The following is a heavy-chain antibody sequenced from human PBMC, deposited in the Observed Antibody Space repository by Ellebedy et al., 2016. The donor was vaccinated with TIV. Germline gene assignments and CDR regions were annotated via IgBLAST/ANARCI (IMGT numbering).Heavy chain of an antibody. CDR3: ARAPTAIFAHFYYYYYYMDV. CDR2: ISGSGGST. CDR1: GFTFSSYA. Sequence: GGSLRLSXTASGFTFSSYAMSWVRQAPGRRLEWVSAISGSGGSTHYVDSVRGRFTISRDNSKNTLYLQMTSLRAEDTAVYYCARAPTAIFAHFYYYYYYMDVWGKGPRSPSP. J-gene: IGHJ6*03. V-gene: IGHV3-23*01. D-gene: IGHD2-21*02.